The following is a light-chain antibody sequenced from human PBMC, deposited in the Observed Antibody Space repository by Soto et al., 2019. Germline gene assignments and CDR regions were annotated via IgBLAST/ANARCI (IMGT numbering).Light chain of an antibody. CDR3: QQSYSNPWT. CDR1: QSISSY. Sequence: DIQIPQSPSSLSASVGDRVTLTCRASQSISSYLNWYQQKQGKAPKLLIYAASSLQSGVPSRFSGSRSGTDFTLPLSSLQPEDFQTYYRQQSYSNPWTFGQGTKVDI. J-gene: IGKJ1*01. CDR2: AAS. V-gene: IGKV1-39*01.